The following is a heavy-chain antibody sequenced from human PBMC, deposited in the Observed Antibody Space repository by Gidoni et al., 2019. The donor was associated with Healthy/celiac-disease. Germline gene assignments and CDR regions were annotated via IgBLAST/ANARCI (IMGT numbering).Heavy chain of an antibody. CDR1: GYTFTDYY. CDR2: VDPEDGET. Sequence: EVQLVQSGAEVKKPGATVKISCKVSGYTFTDYYMHWVQQAPGKGLEWMGLVDPEDGETRYAEKFQGRVTITADTSTDTAYMELSSLRSEDTAVYYCATGERITIFGVASSFDYWGQGTLVTVSS. CDR3: ATGERITIFGVASSFDY. V-gene: IGHV1-69-2*01. J-gene: IGHJ4*02. D-gene: IGHD3-3*01.